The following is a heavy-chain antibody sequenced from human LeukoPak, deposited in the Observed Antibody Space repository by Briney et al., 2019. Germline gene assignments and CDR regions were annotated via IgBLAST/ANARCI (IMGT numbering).Heavy chain of an antibody. CDR1: GFTFSNYG. V-gene: IGHV3-30*02. J-gene: IGHJ4*02. CDR2: IRYDGSKK. CDR3: ARDGDYYGSGSYFVDY. D-gene: IGHD3-10*01. Sequence: GGSLRLSCAASGFTFSNYGMHWVRRAPGKALEWVTFIRYDGSKKYYADSVKGRFTISRDNSDNTVSLQMHSLTAEDTAVYYCARDGDYYGSGSYFVDYWGQGTLVTVSS.